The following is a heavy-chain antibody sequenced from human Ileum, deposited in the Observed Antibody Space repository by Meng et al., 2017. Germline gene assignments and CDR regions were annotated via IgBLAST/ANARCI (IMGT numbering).Heavy chain of an antibody. D-gene: IGHD3-22*01. CDR1: GGSISSTYW. CDR3: SRTSYYDNSGYYPG. J-gene: IGHJ4*02. CDR2: IHHSGST. V-gene: IGHV4-4*02. Sequence: QGHVQSSCPGLVEPSGTRSLTCAVSGGSISSTYWWTWVRQSAGKGLEWIGEIHHSGSTNYNPSLKSRVTISVDKSKNQFSLNLSSVTAADTAVYYCSRTSYYDNSGYYPGWGQGTLVTVSS.